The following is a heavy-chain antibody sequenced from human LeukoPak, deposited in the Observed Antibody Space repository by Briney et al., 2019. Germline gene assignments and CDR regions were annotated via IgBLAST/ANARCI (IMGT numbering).Heavy chain of an antibody. V-gene: IGHV4-61*01. Sequence: SETLSLTCTVSGGSVSSGSYYWSWIRQPPGKGLEWIGYIYYSGSTNYNPSLKSRVTISVDTSKNQFSLKLSSVTAADTAVYYCARQDYGMATDYWGQGTLVTVSS. J-gene: IGHJ4*02. CDR1: GGSVSSGSYY. CDR2: IYYSGST. D-gene: IGHD5-24*01. CDR3: ARQDYGMATDY.